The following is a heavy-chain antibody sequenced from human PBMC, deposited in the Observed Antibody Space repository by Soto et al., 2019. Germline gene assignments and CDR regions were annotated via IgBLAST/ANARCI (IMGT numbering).Heavy chain of an antibody. J-gene: IGHJ6*03. CDR1: GYTFTSYA. D-gene: IGHD2-8*01. V-gene: IGHV1-18*01. Sequence: ASVKVSCKASGYTFTSYAMHWVRQAPGQRLEWMGWISAYNGNTNYAQKLQGRVTMTTDTSTSTAYMELRSLRSDDTAVYYCASFEGVGYYYYMDVWGKGTTVTVSS. CDR3: ASFEGVGYYYYMDV. CDR2: ISAYNGNT.